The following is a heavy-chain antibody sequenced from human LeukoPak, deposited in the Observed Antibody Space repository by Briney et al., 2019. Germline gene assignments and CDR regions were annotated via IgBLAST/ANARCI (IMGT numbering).Heavy chain of an antibody. CDR2: FDPEDGET. CDR3: ATEIERYGGNSDY. CDR1: GYTLTELS. V-gene: IGHV1-24*01. D-gene: IGHD4-23*01. Sequence: GASVKVSCKVSGYTLTELSMHWVRQAPGKGLEWMGGFDPEDGETIYAQKFQGRVSVTEDTSTDTAYMELSSLRSEDTAVYYCATEIERYGGNSDYWGQRTLVTVSS. J-gene: IGHJ4*02.